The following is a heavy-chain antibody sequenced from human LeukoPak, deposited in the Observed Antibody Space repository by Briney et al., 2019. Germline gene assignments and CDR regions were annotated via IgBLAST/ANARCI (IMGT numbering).Heavy chain of an antibody. CDR1: GFTFSSYS. CDR3: ARDQAAAGTIGY. D-gene: IGHD6-13*01. CDR2: ISSSSSYI. Sequence: GGSLRLSCAASGFTFSSYSMNWVRQAPGKGLEWVSSISSSSSYIYYADSVKGRFTISRDNAKNSLYLQMNSLRAEDTAVYYCARDQAAAGTIGYWGREPWSPSPQ. J-gene: IGHJ4*02. V-gene: IGHV3-21*01.